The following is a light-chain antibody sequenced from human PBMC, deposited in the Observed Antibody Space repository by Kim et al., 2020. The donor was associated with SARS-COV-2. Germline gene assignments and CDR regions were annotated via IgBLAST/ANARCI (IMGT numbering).Light chain of an antibody. J-gene: IGLJ3*02. CDR1: KLGDKY. CDR3: QAWDNTWV. CDR2: QDT. Sequence: VSGSPGQTVTLTCSGDKLGDKYSSWYQQQPGQAPVLVIYQDTKRPSGIPERFAGSNSGNTATLTISGAQAMDEADYYCQAWDNTWVFGGGTQLTVL. V-gene: IGLV3-1*01.